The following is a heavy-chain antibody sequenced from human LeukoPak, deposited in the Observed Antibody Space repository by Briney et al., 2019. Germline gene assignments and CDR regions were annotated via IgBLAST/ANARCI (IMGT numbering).Heavy chain of an antibody. D-gene: IGHD2-2*01. CDR1: GGSFSGYY. J-gene: IGHJ5*02. Sequence: SETLSLTCAVYGGSFSGYYWSWIRQPPGKGLEWIGEINHSGSTNYNPSLKSRVTISVDTSKNQFSLKLNSVTAADTAVYYCARVVPAAINWFDPWGQGTLVTVSS. CDR2: INHSGST. V-gene: IGHV4-34*01. CDR3: ARVVPAAINWFDP.